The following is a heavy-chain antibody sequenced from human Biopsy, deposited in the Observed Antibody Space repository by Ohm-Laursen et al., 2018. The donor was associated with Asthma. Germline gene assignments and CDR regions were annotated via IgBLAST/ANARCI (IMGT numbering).Heavy chain of an antibody. D-gene: IGHD3-9*01. V-gene: IGHV2-5*02. CDR1: GFSLRTPGVG. CDR2: IYWDDYN. J-gene: IGHJ5*02. CDR3: ALSQDSGFDDHSPSWFDP. Sequence: TQTLTPTCSFSGFSLRTPGVGVGWIRQSPGKALEWPALIYWDDYNLFRPSLKRRLTITKDPSKNQVVLTMTKMDPVDSGTYYCALSQDSGFDDHSPSWFDPWGQGTLVTVSS.